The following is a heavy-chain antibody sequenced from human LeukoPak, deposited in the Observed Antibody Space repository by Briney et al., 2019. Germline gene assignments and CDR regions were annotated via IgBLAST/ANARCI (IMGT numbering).Heavy chain of an antibody. V-gene: IGHV1-46*01. Sequence: ASVKVSCKASGYTFTSYYMHWVRQAPGQGLEWMGIINPSGGSTSYAQKFQGRVTMTRDTSTSTVYMELSSLRSEDTAVYYCARHVSGDEEGYKSGPGYDYWGQGTLVTVSS. D-gene: IGHD5-24*01. CDR2: INPSGGST. CDR3: ARHVSGDEEGYKSGPGYDY. J-gene: IGHJ4*02. CDR1: GYTFTSYY.